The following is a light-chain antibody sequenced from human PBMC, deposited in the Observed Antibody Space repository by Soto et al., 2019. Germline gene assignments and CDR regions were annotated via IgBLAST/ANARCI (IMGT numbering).Light chain of an antibody. CDR3: QQYGSSP. CDR2: GAS. CDR1: QSVSSSY. V-gene: IGKV3-20*01. J-gene: IGKJ3*01. Sequence: EIVLTQSPGTLSLSPGERATLSCRASQSVSSSYLAWYQQKPGQAPRLLIYGASSRATGIPDRFSGSGSGTDFNLNISRLEPEDFAVYYCQQYGSSPFGPGTKVDIK.